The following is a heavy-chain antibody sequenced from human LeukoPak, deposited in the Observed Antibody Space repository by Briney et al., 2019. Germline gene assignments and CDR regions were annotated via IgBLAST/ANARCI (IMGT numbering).Heavy chain of an antibody. Sequence: PSETLSLTCTISGYSISSGYYWGWIRQPPGKGPEWIGGIYHSGSTYYNPSLKSRVTISLDTSENQFSLKLSSVTAADTAVYYCARELYSSGWGYFDYWGQGTLVTVSS. CDR1: GYSISSGYY. D-gene: IGHD6-19*01. J-gene: IGHJ4*02. CDR3: ARELYSSGWGYFDY. CDR2: IYHSGST. V-gene: IGHV4-38-2*02.